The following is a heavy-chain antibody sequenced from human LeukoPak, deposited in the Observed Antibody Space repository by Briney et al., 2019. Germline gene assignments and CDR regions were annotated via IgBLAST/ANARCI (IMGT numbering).Heavy chain of an antibody. J-gene: IGHJ6*03. CDR3: ARGPPPPEYCSGGSCYGSYYYYMDV. CDR2: IIPIFGTA. D-gene: IGHD2-15*01. Sequence: SVKVSCKASGGTFSSYAISWVRQAPGQGLEWMGGIIPIFGTANYAQKFQGRVTITADKSTSTAYMELSSLRSEDTAVYYCARGPPPPEYCSGGSCYGSYYYYMDVWGEGTTVTVSS. CDR1: GGTFSSYA. V-gene: IGHV1-69*06.